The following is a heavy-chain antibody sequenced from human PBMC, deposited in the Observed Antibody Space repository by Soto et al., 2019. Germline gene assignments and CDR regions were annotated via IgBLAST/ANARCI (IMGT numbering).Heavy chain of an antibody. J-gene: IGHJ4*02. Sequence: SLRLSCPASGFTVSSNYMSWVRQAPGKGLEWVSVIYSGGSTYYADSVKGRFTISRDNSKNTLYLQMNSLRAEDTAVYYCARHITMDPLLVYWGQGTLVTVSS. CDR3: ARHITMDPLLVY. CDR1: GFTVSSNY. CDR2: IYSGGST. V-gene: IGHV3-53*01. D-gene: IGHD3-10*01.